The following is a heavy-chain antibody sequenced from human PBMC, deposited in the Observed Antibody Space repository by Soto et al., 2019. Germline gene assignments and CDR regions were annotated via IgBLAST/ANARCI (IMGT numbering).Heavy chain of an antibody. J-gene: IGHJ4*02. D-gene: IGHD1-7*01. Sequence: QVQLQESGPGLVKPSGTLSLTCAVSGGSISSSNWWSWVRQPPGKGLEWIGEIYHSGSTNYNPSLKRRGTISVDKSKNQVSLKLSSVTAADTAVYYCASYGLELRRGKGRDYWGQGTLVTVSS. CDR2: IYHSGST. CDR1: GGSISSSNW. CDR3: ASYGLELRRGKGRDY. V-gene: IGHV4-4*02.